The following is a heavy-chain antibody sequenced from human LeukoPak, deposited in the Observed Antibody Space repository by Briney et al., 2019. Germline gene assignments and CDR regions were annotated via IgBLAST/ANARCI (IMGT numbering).Heavy chain of an antibody. CDR1: GGSISSGGYS. CDR2: IYHSGST. J-gene: IGHJ4*02. D-gene: IGHD3-10*01. V-gene: IGHV4-30-2*01. CDR3: ARAHYGSGSYSFDY. Sequence: SETLSLTCAVSGGSISSGGYSWSWIRQPPGKGLEWIGYIYHSGSTYYNPSLKSRVTISVDRSKNQFSLKLSSVTAADTAVYYCARAHYGSGSYSFDYRGQGTLVTVSS.